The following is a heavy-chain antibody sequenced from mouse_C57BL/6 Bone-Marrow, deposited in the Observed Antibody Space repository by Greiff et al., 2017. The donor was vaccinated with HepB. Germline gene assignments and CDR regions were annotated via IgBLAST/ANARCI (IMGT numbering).Heavy chain of an antibody. CDR1: GYTFTDYE. CDR2: IDPETGGT. CDR3: TRSEDGYYFYYAMDY. Sequence: QVHVKQSGAELVRPGASVTLSCKASGYTFTDYEMHWVKQTPVHGLEWIGAIDPETGGTAYNQKFKGKAILTADKSSSTAYMELRSLTSEDSAVYYCTRSEDGYYFYYAMDYWGQGTSVTVSS. D-gene: IGHD2-3*01. V-gene: IGHV1-15*01. J-gene: IGHJ4*01.